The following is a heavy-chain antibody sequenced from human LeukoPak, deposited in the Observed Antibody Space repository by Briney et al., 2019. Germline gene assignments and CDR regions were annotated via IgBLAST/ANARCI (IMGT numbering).Heavy chain of an antibody. J-gene: IGHJ4*02. Sequence: GASVKVSCKASGYTFSNYYMHWVRQAPGQGLEWMGIINPTDGSTTYAQKFQGRVTLTRDTSTITVYMELNSLRSEDTAVYYCARRGWYSGDDPLFDYWGQGTLVIVSS. CDR3: ARRGWYSGDDPLFDY. D-gene: IGHD5-12*01. CDR1: GYTFSNYY. CDR2: INPTDGST. V-gene: IGHV1-46*01.